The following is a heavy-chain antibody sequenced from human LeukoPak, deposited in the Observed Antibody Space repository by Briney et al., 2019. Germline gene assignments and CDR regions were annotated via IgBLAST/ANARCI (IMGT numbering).Heavy chain of an antibody. CDR2: IIPIFDTA. J-gene: IGHJ5*02. CDR1: GGTFSSYA. CDR3: ARGGKGNWFDP. V-gene: IGHV1-69*13. Sequence: ASVEVSCKASGGTFSSYAISWVRQAPGQGLEWMGGIIPIFDTAVYAQKFQGRVTVTADESTSTAYMELSRLRSDDTAVYYCARGGKGNWFDPWGQGTLVTVSS.